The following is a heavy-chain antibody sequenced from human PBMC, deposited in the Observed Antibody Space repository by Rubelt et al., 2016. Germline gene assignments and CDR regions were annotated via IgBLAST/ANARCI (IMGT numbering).Heavy chain of an antibody. V-gene: IGHV3-23*01. CDR2: ISGGGGTT. D-gene: IGHD2/OR15-2a*01. CDR3: ARISRINNYYGKDV. CDR1: YA. Sequence: YAMSWVRQAPGKGLECVSGISGGGGTTYYADSVKGRFTISRDNSKNTLYLQMNSLRAEDTAVYYCARISRINNYYGKDVWGHGTTVTVPS. J-gene: IGHJ6*02.